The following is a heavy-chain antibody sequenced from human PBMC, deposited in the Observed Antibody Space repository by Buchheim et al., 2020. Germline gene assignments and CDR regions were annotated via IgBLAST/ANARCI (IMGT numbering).Heavy chain of an antibody. CDR1: EGTFGSDA. CDR2: TMPLAGIT. J-gene: IGHJ4*02. D-gene: IGHD2-15*01. CDR3: ARGFGGIARD. Sequence: QVHLVQSGADVKKVGSSVKVACKASEGTFGSDAISWVRQAPGQGLEWLGRTMPLAGITNYAQKFQGRVTLPADKSTSTAYMELTNLRSDDSGTYYCARGFGGIARDWGQGTL. V-gene: IGHV1-69*04.